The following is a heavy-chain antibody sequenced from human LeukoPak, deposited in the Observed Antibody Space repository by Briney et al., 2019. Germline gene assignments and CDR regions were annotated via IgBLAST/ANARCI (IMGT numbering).Heavy chain of an antibody. J-gene: IGHJ4*02. Sequence: ASVKVSCKVSGYTFTELSMHWGRQAPGKGLEWMGGFDPEVGETIYAQKFQGRVTMTEDTSTDTAYMELSSLRSEDTAVYYCATASRGNFYSSGSPYFDYWGQGTLVTVSS. V-gene: IGHV1-24*01. CDR3: ATASRGNFYSSGSPYFDY. CDR2: FDPEVGET. D-gene: IGHD3-10*01. CDR1: GYTFTELS.